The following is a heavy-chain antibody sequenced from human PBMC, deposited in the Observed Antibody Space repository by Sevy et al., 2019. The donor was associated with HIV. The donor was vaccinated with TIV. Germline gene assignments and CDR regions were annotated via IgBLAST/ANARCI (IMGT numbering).Heavy chain of an antibody. CDR3: ARAAFYGDYLYYFDY. Sequence: ASVKVSCKASGYTFTGYYMHWVRQAPGQGLEWMGRINPNSGGTNYAQKFQGRVTMTRDTSISTAYMELSRLRSDDTAVYYCARAAFYGDYLYYFDYWGQGTLVTVSS. D-gene: IGHD4-17*01. CDR1: GYTFTGYY. J-gene: IGHJ4*02. V-gene: IGHV1-2*06. CDR2: INPNSGGT.